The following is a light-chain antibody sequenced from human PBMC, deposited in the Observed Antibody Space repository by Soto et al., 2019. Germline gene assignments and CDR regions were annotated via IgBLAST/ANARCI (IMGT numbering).Light chain of an antibody. CDR1: SSDVGGYNY. J-gene: IGLJ2*01. CDR2: EVS. V-gene: IGLV2-8*01. Sequence: QSALTQPPSASGSPGQSVTISCTGTSSDVGGYNYVSWYQQHPGKAPKLMIYEVSKRPSGVPDRFSGSKSGNTASLTASGLQAEDEADYYCSSYAGSNTCVFGGGTKLTVL. CDR3: SSYAGSNTCV.